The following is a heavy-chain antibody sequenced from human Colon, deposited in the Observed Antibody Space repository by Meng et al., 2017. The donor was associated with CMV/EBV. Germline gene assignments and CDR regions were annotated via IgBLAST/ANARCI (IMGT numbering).Heavy chain of an antibody. V-gene: IGHV3-23*01. CDR2: ISAGGFST. J-gene: IGHJ5*02. D-gene: IGHD4-17*01. CDR3: AKAHYADPS. Sequence: GGSLRLSCAASGFTFSSYAMTWVRQAPGKGLEWVSAISAGGFSTFYADSVKGRYTISRDNSKNMVFLHIHSLRAEDTAVYYCAKAHYADPSWGQGTLVTVSS. CDR1: GFTFSSYA.